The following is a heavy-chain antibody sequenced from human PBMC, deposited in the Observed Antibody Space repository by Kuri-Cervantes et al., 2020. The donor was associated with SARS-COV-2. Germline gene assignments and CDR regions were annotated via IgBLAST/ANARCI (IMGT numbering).Heavy chain of an antibody. Sequence: ASVKVSCKASGYTFTSYGIVWVRQAPGQGLEWMGWINPYNGDTSYARKLEGRVTMTRNTSISTAYMELSSLRSEDTAVYYCASSRSITIFGVVINYYYGMDVWGQGTTVTVSS. V-gene: IGHV1-8*02. CDR3: ASSRSITIFGVVINYYYGMDV. CDR1: GYTFTSYG. CDR2: INPYNGDT. D-gene: IGHD3-3*01. J-gene: IGHJ6*02.